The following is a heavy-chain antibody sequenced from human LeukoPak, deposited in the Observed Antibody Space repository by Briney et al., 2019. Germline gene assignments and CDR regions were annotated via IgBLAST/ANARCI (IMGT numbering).Heavy chain of an antibody. CDR3: ARAHSSSWYYFDY. D-gene: IGHD6-13*01. CDR1: GGSFSGYY. V-gene: IGHV4-34*01. CDR2: INHSGST. Sequence: SETLSLTCAVYGGSFSGYYWSWIRQPPGKGLEWIGEINHSGSTNYNPSLKSRVTISVDTSKNQFSLKLSFVTAADTAVYYCARAHSSSWYYFDYWGQGTLVTVSS. J-gene: IGHJ4*02.